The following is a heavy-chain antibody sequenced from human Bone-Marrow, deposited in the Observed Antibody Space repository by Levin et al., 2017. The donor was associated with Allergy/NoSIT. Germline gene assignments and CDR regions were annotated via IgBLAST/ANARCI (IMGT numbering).Heavy chain of an antibody. CDR1: GLSFSNYD. J-gene: IGHJ6*02. CDR3: ASWAMFYYDGSDFDYFYYGMDV. D-gene: IGHD3-16*01. V-gene: IGHV3-21*06. Sequence: GGSLRLSCAASGLSFSNYDMNWVRQAPGKGLEWVSSISGGSSRIYYADSVKGRFTISRDNAKNSLYLQMNSLRVEDTAVYYCASWAMFYYDGSDFDYFYYGMDVWGQVTTVTVSS. CDR2: ISGGSSRI.